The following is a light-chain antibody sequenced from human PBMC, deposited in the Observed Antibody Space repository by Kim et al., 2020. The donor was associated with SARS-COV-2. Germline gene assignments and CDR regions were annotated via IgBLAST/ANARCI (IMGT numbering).Light chain of an antibody. CDR3: QTWDTGIRV. CDR1: SGHSNYA. J-gene: IGLJ3*02. V-gene: IGLV4-69*01. Sequence: QPVLTQSPSASPSLGASVKLTCTLSSGHSNYAIAWHQQQPEKGPRFLMNLNSDGSHTKGDGIPDRFSGSSSGAERYLTISSLQSEDEADYYCQTWDTGIRVFGGGTKLTVL. CDR2: LNSDGSH.